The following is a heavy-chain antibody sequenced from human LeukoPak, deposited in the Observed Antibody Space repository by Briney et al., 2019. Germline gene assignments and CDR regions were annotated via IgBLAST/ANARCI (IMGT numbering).Heavy chain of an antibody. Sequence: GASVKVSCKASGYTFTSYGISWVRQAPGQGLEWMGWISAYNGNTNYAQKLQGRVTMTTDTSTSTAYMELRSLRSDDTAVYYCARDQPHYYGSGIYPNYWGQGTLVTVSS. V-gene: IGHV1-18*01. D-gene: IGHD3-10*01. J-gene: IGHJ4*02. CDR1: GYTFTSYG. CDR2: ISAYNGNT. CDR3: ARDQPHYYGSGIYPNY.